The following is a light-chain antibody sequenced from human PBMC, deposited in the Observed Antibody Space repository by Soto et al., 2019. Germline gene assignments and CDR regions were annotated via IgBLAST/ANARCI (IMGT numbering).Light chain of an antibody. Sequence: QSALTQPAFVSGSRGQSIPISCTGTYSDVGYYNYVSWFQQHPGKAPQLIIYEVSNRPLGITNRFSASKSGNTASLTISGFHAEDVAYDYCGSYTDRDSPVVFGGGTKLTV. V-gene: IGLV2-14*01. CDR2: EVS. J-gene: IGLJ3*02. CDR3: GSYTDRDSPVV. CDR1: YSDVGYYNY.